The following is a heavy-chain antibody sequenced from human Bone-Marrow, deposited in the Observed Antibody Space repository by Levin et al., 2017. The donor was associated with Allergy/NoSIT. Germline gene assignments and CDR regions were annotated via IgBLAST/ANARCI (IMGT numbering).Heavy chain of an antibody. V-gene: IGHV4-39*01. J-gene: IGHJ3*02. CDR1: GGSVTSSGYF. CDR3: ARQSPRLRYAFDI. CDR2: MYFTGST. Sequence: MASETLSLNCTVSGGSVTSSGYFWVWIRRPPGKGLEWIGSMYFTGSTYYNPSLKSRLTISVDTSNNQFSLKLTSVTAADTANYYCARQSPRLRYAFDIWGQGTLITVSS. D-gene: IGHD4-17*01.